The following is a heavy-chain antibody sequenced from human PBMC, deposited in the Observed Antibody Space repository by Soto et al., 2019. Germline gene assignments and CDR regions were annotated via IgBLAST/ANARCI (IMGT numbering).Heavy chain of an antibody. Sequence: SETLSLTCTVSGGSISSSSYYWGWIRQPPGKGLEWIGSIYYSGSTYYNPSLKSRVTISVDTSKNQFSLKLSSVTAADTAVYYCARHGTLLIDYWGQGTLVTVSS. CDR3: ARHGTLLIDY. CDR2: IYYSGST. J-gene: IGHJ4*02. CDR1: GGSISSSSYY. V-gene: IGHV4-39*01. D-gene: IGHD1-26*01.